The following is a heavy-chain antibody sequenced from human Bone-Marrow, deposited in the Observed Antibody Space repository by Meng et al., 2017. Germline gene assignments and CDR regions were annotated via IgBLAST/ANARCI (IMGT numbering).Heavy chain of an antibody. D-gene: IGHD3-22*01. CDR1: GFTFSTYA. CDR3: AMSDYFDTSGYHFGLQLDY. V-gene: IGHV3-23*01. Sequence: GESLKISCAASGFTFSTYAMTWVRQAPGKGLEWVSVIGGTGRSTYVADSVRGRFTISRDNSKNSLYLQINSLRAEDTAVYYCAMSDYFDTSGYHFGLQLDYWGQGTMVTVSS. J-gene: IGHJ4*03. CDR2: IGGTGRST.